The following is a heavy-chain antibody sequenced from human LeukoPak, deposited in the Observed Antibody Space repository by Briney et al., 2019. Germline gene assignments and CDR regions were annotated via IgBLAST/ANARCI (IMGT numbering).Heavy chain of an antibody. CDR1: GGSISSYY. V-gene: IGHV4-59*12. Sequence: SETLSLTCTVSGGSISSYYWSWIRQPPGKGLEWIGYIYYSGSTSYNPTLRSRVTISVDTSKNQFSLKLSSVTAADTAVYYCARAPYCSSTSCLYWFDPWGQGTLVTVSS. J-gene: IGHJ5*02. CDR3: ARAPYCSSTSCLYWFDP. D-gene: IGHD2-2*01. CDR2: IYYSGST.